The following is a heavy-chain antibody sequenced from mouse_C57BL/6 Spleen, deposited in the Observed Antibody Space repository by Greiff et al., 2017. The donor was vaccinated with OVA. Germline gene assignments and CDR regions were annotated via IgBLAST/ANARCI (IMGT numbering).Heavy chain of an antibody. CDR1: GFTFTDYY. Sequence: EVKLVESGPVLVKPGPSVKISCKASGFTFTDYYMHWVKQSHGKSLEWIGLVYPYNGGTSYNQKFKGKATLTVDTSSSTAYMELNSLTSEDSAVYYCVRALPNPGYFDVWGTGTTVTVSS. D-gene: IGHD3-3*01. CDR2: VYPYNGGT. CDR3: VRALPNPGYFDV. V-gene: IGHV1-36*01. J-gene: IGHJ1*03.